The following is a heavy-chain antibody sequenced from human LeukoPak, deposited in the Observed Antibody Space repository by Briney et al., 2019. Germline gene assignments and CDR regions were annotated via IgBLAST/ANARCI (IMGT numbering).Heavy chain of an antibody. Sequence: SETLSLTCAVSGGSMSDHYWSWIRQTPGTTLEWIGYIYDTGNTNYSPSLKGRVTISLDTSKNHFSLRLRSVTAADTALYYCARHFRRDYPDSGSSQYFHYIDVWGKGTTVVVSS. D-gene: IGHD3-10*01. CDR1: GGSMSDHY. J-gene: IGHJ6*03. V-gene: IGHV4-59*08. CDR3: ARHFRRDYPDSGSSQYFHYIDV. CDR2: IYDTGNT.